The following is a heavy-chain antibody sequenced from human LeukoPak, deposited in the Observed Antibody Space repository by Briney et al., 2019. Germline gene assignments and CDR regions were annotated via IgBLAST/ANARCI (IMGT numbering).Heavy chain of an antibody. D-gene: IGHD2-15*01. CDR1: GGSISSGGYS. CDR2: IYYSGGT. V-gene: IGHV4-31*11. Sequence: PSETLSLTCAVSGGSISSGGYSWSWIRQPPGKGLEWIGYIYYSGGTYYNPSLRSRVTISIDTSKNQFSLKLSSVTAADTAVYYCARDRCSGGSCHAIDYWGQGTLVTVSS. CDR3: ARDRCSGGSCHAIDY. J-gene: IGHJ4*02.